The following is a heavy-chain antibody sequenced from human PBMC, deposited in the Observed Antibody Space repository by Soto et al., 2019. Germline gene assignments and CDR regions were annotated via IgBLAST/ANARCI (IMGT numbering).Heavy chain of an antibody. Sequence: GSLRLSCAASGFTFSDYYMSWIRQAPGKGLEWVSYISSSSSYTNYADSVKGRFTISRDNAKNSLYLQMNSLRAEDTAVYYCARGKWDYGDPYGMDVWGQGTTVTVSS. CDR1: GFTFSDYY. CDR3: ARGKWDYGDPYGMDV. V-gene: IGHV3-11*06. CDR2: ISSSSSYT. J-gene: IGHJ6*02. D-gene: IGHD4-17*01.